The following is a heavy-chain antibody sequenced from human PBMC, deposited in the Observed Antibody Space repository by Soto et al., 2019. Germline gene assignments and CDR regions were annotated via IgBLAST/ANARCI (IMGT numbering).Heavy chain of an antibody. V-gene: IGHV1-46*01. D-gene: IGHD1-26*01. J-gene: IGHJ6*02. CDR1: GFTFTNYF. CDR2: ISPYDGST. Sequence: QVQLVQSGTEVKKPGASVKISCKASGFTFTNYFFHWVRQAPRQGLEWMGIISPYDGSTNYLKSLQGRVTLTSDTSMSTVYMELSSLTSEDTAVYYCASGDGRGTSGFYFCYGMDVWGHGTTVAVSS. CDR3: ASGDGRGTSGFYFCYGMDV.